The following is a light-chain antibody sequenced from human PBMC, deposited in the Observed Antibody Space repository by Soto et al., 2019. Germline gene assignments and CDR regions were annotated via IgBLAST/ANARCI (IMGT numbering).Light chain of an antibody. CDR3: SSYTGSSTYVV. Sequence: QSASVSGSPGQSITISCTGTSSDVGGYNYVSWYQQHPGKAPKLMIYDVSNRPSGVSNRFSGSKSANTASLTISGLQAEDEADYYCSSYTGSSTYVVFGGGTKLTVL. CDR2: DVS. J-gene: IGLJ2*01. V-gene: IGLV2-14*01. CDR1: SSDVGGYNY.